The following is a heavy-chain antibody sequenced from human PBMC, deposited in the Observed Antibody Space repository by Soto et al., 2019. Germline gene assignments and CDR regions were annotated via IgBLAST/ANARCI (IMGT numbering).Heavy chain of an antibody. CDR3: ARDPLLVTTVSYGMDV. Sequence: GASVKVSCKASGYTFTSYGISWVRQAPGQGLEWMGWISAYNGNTNYAQKLQGRVTMTTDTSTSTAYMELRSLRSDDTAVYYCARDPLLVTTVSYGMDVWGQGTTVTVSS. D-gene: IGHD4-17*01. V-gene: IGHV1-18*01. CDR1: GYTFTSYG. J-gene: IGHJ6*02. CDR2: ISAYNGNT.